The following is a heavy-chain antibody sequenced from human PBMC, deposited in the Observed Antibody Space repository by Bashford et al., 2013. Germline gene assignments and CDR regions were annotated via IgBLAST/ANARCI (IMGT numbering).Heavy chain of an antibody. J-gene: IGHJ4*02. Sequence: SGPTLVKPTQTLTLTCTFSGFSLSTSGMCVSWIRQPPGKALEWLALIDWDDDKYYSTSLKTRLTISKDTSKNQVVLTMTNMDPVDTATYYCARFPYYYDSSGLGYYFDYWGQGTLVTVSS. D-gene: IGHD3-22*01. CDR1: GFSLSTSGMC. V-gene: IGHV2-70*01. CDR3: ARFPYYYDSSGLGYYFDY. CDR2: IDWDDDK.